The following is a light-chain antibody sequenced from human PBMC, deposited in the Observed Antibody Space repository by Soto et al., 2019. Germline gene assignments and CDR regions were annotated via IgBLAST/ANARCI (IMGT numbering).Light chain of an antibody. J-gene: IGKJ5*01. Sequence: EIVLTQSPATLSLSPGERATLSCRASQSVSSYLAWYQQKPGQAPRLLIYDASNRATGIPARFSASGSGTDFTLTISSLDPEDFAVYYCQQRSNWPITFGQGTRLEIK. CDR2: DAS. V-gene: IGKV3-11*01. CDR3: QQRSNWPIT. CDR1: QSVSSY.